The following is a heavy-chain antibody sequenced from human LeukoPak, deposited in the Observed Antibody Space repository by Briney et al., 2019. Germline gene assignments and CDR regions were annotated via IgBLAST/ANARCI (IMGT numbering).Heavy chain of an antibody. CDR3: ARGGGRHVEH. D-gene: IGHD3-16*01. J-gene: IGHJ1*01. CDR1: GFTFSSYW. CDR2: IREDGSEK. Sequence: PGGSLRLSCVASGFTFSSYWMSWVRQAPGKGLEWVANIREDGSEKNCVDSVKGRFTISRDNAKNSLYLQMNSLRVEDTAVYYCARGGGRHVEHWGQGTLVTVSS. V-gene: IGHV3-7*05.